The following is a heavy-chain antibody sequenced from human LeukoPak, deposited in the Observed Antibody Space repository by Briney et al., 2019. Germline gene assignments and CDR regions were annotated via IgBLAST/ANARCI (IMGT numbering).Heavy chain of an antibody. CDR2: IYSGGST. Sequence: GGSLPHSCAASGFTVSSNYMSWVRQAPGKGLEWVSSIYSGGSTYYTDSVKGRFTISRDNSRNTLYLQMNSLRAEDTAVYYCARDLADYNSFDYWGQGTLVTVSS. J-gene: IGHJ4*02. V-gene: IGHV3-66*01. D-gene: IGHD4-11*01. CDR3: ARDLADYNSFDY. CDR1: GFTVSSNY.